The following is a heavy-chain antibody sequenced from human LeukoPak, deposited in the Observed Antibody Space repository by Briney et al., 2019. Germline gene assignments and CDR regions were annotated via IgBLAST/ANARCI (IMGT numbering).Heavy chain of an antibody. CDR3: ARPSLGGTIDAFDI. J-gene: IGHJ3*02. D-gene: IGHD3-16*01. CDR2: INPNSGGT. Sequence: VSVKVSCKASGYTFTGYYMHWVRQAPGQGLEWMGWINPNSGGTNYAQKFQGRVTMTRDTSISTAYMELSRLRSDDTAVYYCARPSLGGTIDAFDIWGQGTMVTVSS. CDR1: GYTFTGYY. V-gene: IGHV1-2*02.